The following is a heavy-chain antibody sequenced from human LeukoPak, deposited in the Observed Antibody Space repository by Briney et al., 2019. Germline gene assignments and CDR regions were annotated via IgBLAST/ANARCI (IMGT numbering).Heavy chain of an antibody. V-gene: IGHV3-23*01. D-gene: IGHD2-15*01. CDR1: GFTFSSHA. CDR3: TKRGAYGSGRSYFFEF. Sequence: GGSLRLSCAASGFTFSSHAMSWVRQAPGKGLEWVSSLSDSGGDTFYANSVKGRFAISRDNFKSTLYLQMNSLRAEDTAVYYCTKRGAYGSGRSYFFEFWGQGALVTVSS. J-gene: IGHJ4*02. CDR2: LSDSGGDT.